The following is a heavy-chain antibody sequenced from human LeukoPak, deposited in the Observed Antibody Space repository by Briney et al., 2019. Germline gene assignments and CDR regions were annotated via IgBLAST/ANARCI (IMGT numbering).Heavy chain of an antibody. V-gene: IGHV3-23*01. CDR3: AKEETTNCSSTSCYFAY. J-gene: IGHJ4*02. CDR1: GFTFSSYA. Sequence: GGSLRLSCAASGFTFSSYAMSWVRQAPGKGLEWVSAISGSGGSTYYADSVKGRFTISRDNSKNTLYLQMNSLRAEDTAVYYCAKEETTNCSSTSCYFAYWGEGTLVTVSS. CDR2: ISGSGGST. D-gene: IGHD2-2*01.